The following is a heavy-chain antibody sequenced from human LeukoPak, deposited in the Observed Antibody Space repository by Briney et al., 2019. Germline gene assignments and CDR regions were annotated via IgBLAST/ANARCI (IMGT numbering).Heavy chain of an antibody. CDR2: INHSGST. J-gene: IGHJ5*02. D-gene: IGHD3-9*01. Sequence: SETLSLTCAAYGGSFSGYYWSWIRQPPGKGLEWIGEINHSGSTNYNPSLKSRVTISVDTSKNQFSLKLSSVTAADTAVYYCARDLPYNYDILTGYFRWFDPWGQGTLVTVSS. CDR1: GGSFSGYY. V-gene: IGHV4-34*01. CDR3: ARDLPYNYDILTGYFRWFDP.